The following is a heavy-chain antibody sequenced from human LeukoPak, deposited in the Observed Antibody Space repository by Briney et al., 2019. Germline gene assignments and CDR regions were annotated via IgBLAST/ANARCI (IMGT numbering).Heavy chain of an antibody. CDR1: GYSFTSYW. Sequence: AGESLKISCKGSGYSFTSYWIGWVRQMPGKGLEWMGIIYPGDSDTRYSPSFQGQVTISADKSISTAYLQWSSLKASDTAMYYCARSSGNWNYDHNWFDPWGQGTLVTVSS. CDR3: ARSSGNWNYDHNWFDP. D-gene: IGHD1-7*01. CDR2: IYPGDSDT. V-gene: IGHV5-51*01. J-gene: IGHJ5*02.